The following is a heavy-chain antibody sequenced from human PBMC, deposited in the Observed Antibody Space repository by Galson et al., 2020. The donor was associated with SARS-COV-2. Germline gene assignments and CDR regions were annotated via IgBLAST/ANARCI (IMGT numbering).Heavy chain of an antibody. D-gene: IGHD6-19*01. Sequence: ASVKVSCKVSGYTLTELSMHWVRQAPGKGLEWMGGFDPEDGETIYAQKFQGRVTMTEDTSTDTAYMELSSLRSEDTTVYYCATEPAVAGTPNGYYYDYGMDVWGQGTTVTVSS. CDR1: GYTLTELS. J-gene: IGHJ6*02. CDR2: FDPEDGET. V-gene: IGHV1-24*01. CDR3: ATEPAVAGTPNGYYYDYGMDV.